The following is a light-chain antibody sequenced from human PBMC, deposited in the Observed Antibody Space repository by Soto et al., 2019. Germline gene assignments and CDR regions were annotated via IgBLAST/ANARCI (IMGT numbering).Light chain of an antibody. J-gene: IGKJ2*01. Sequence: DIQMTQSPSSLSASVGDRVTITCRASQGIRNDLTWYQQKPGTAPKRLIYAASSLQSGVPSRFSGTGSGTEFTLTINSLQPEDFATYYCLQHNSLPLTFGQGTKVEIK. CDR3: LQHNSLPLT. V-gene: IGKV1-17*01. CDR2: AAS. CDR1: QGIRND.